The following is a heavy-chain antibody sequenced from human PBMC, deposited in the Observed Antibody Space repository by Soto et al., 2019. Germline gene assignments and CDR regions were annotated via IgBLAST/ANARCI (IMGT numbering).Heavy chain of an antibody. V-gene: IGHV4-30-4*01. CDR2: ISHSETT. Sequence: PSETLSLTCSVSGSYITSGDYHWTWIRQAPGKGREWMGYISHSETTYYSPALKNRIIISSDFSMNQFSLRLNSVTAADTAVYFCAGFGVGDRDDKWGQGTLVTVSS. CDR3: AGFGVGDRDDK. D-gene: IGHD2-8*01. CDR1: GSYITSGDYH. J-gene: IGHJ4*02.